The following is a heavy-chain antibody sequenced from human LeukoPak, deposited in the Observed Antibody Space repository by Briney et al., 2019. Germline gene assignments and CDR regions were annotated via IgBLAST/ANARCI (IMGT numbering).Heavy chain of an antibody. CDR1: GGSIKTSRYY. V-gene: IGHV4-39*07. D-gene: IGHD3-3*01. J-gene: IGHJ4*02. Sequence: SETLSLPCAVSGGSIKTSRYYWGWIRQPPGKGLEWIGSFYYSGNTYYNPSLKSRVTISVDTSKHQFSLKLSSVTAADTAVYYCARLDTIFGVAKGFDYWGQGTLVTVSS. CDR3: ARLDTIFGVAKGFDY. CDR2: FYYSGNT.